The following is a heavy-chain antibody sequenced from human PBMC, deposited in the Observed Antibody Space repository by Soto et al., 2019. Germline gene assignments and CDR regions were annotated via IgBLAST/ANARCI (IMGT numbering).Heavy chain of an antibody. Sequence: VQLVESGGGLVQPGGSLRLSCAASGFTVSNTYMGWVRHAPGKGLEWVSIFYSGGDTFYADSVKARFSISRDYLKNTLDLQMNSLRAEATAVYYCARDSRYYDPRSGDYYYYMDVWGKGTTVTVSS. CDR2: FYSGGDT. CDR1: GFTVSNTY. J-gene: IGHJ6*03. D-gene: IGHD3-3*01. V-gene: IGHV3-66*01. CDR3: ARDSRYYDPRSGDYYYYMDV.